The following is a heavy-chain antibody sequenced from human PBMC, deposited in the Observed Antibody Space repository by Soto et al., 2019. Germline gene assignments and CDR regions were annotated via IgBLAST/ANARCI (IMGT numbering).Heavy chain of an antibody. Sequence: GESCRLSYTAAWCTFVDDAISWFRQAPGKGLEWVGFIRSKAYGGTTEYAASVKGRFTISRDDSKSIAYLQMNSLKTEDTAVYYCTRSPGSVNWFDPWGQGTLVTVSS. J-gene: IGHJ5*02. CDR2: IRSKAYGGTT. D-gene: IGHD2-15*01. CDR3: TRSPGSVNWFDP. V-gene: IGHV3-49*03. CDR1: WCTFVDDA.